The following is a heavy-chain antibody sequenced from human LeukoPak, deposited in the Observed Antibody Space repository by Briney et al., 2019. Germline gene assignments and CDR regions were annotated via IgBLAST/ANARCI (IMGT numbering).Heavy chain of an antibody. CDR2: MYYSGST. D-gene: IGHD1-26*01. CDR3: GGGGTYSQFDY. Sequence: PSETLSLTCAVSGGSIRSYYWNWVRQPPGNGLEWIGYMYYSGSTNYNPSLKSRVTISGDTSNNQFSLKLNSVTAADTAVYYCGGGGTYSQFDYWGQGTLVTVSS. V-gene: IGHV4-59*01. CDR1: GGSIRSYY. J-gene: IGHJ4*02.